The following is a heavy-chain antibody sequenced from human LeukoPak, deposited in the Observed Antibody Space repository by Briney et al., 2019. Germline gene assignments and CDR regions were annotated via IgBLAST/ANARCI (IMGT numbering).Heavy chain of an antibody. CDR1: GFTFGSYD. CDR2: IGTAGDT. D-gene: IGHD1-26*01. V-gene: IGHV3-13*01. Sequence: GGSLRLSCAASGFTFGSYDMHWVRQATGKGLEWVSAIGTAGDTYYPGSVKGRFTISRENAKNSLYLQMNSLRAGDTVVYYCARLVGATTVYWGQGTLVTVSS. CDR3: ARLVGATTVY. J-gene: IGHJ4*02.